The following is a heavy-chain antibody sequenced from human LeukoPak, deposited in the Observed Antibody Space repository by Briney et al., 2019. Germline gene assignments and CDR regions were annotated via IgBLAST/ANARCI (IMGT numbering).Heavy chain of an antibody. J-gene: IGHJ4*02. CDR3: AREGGPYRPLDY. Sequence: PSETLSLTCTVSGDSVSTTNWWTWVRQPPGEGLEWIGEVHLSGRTHYNPSLESRVTMSVDMSENHISLRLTSVTAADTAVYYCAREGGPYRPLDYSGQGTLVTVSS. CDR2: VHLSGRT. V-gene: IGHV4-4*02. CDR1: GDSVSTTNW.